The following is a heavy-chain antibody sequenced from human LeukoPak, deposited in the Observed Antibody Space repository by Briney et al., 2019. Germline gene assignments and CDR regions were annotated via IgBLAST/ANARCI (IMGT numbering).Heavy chain of an antibody. Sequence: PSETLSLTCTVSGGSISGYYWTWIRQSPGKGLEWIGYIHYSGSTNYNPSLKSRVTISLDTSKSQFSPKLSSVTAADTAVYYCARADGTNYYYYGMDVWGQGTTDTVSS. CDR3: ARADGTNYYYYGMDV. CDR1: GGSISGYY. J-gene: IGHJ6*02. CDR2: IHYSGST. V-gene: IGHV4-59*01. D-gene: IGHD2-2*01.